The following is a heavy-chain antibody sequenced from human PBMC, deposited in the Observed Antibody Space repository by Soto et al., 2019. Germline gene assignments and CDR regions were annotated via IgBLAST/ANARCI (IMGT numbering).Heavy chain of an antibody. CDR1: GGSISSYY. V-gene: IGHV4-59*01. CDR2: IYYSGST. CDR3: ARSSGDYYYGSGSYKASWFDP. J-gene: IGHJ5*02. D-gene: IGHD3-10*01. Sequence: QVQLQESGPGLVKPSETLSLTCTVSGGSISSYYWSWIRQPPGKGLEWIGYIYYSGSTNYNPSLKSRVTISVDTSKNPFSLKLSSVTAADTAVYYCARSSGDYYYGSGSYKASWFDPWGQGTLVTVSS.